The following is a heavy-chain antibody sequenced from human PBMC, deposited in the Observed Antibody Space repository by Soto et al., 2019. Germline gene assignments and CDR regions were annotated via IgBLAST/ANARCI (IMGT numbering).Heavy chain of an antibody. Sequence: SETLSLTCTVSGGSISSSSYYWGWIRQPPGKGLEWIGSIYYSGSTYYNPSLKSRVTISVDTSKNQFSLKLSSVTAADTAVYYCARGDWGFWSGYQGYYYYGMDVWGQGTTVTVSS. CDR1: GGSISSSSYY. CDR2: IYYSGST. CDR3: ARGDWGFWSGYQGYYYYGMDV. J-gene: IGHJ6*02. D-gene: IGHD3-3*01. V-gene: IGHV4-39*07.